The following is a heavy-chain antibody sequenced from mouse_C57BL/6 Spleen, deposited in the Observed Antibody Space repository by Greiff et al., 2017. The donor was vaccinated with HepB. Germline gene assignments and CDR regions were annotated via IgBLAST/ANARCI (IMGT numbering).Heavy chain of an antibody. CDR1: GFTFSDYG. J-gene: IGHJ4*01. V-gene: IGHV5-17*01. CDR2: ISSGSSTI. Sequence: EVRLVESGGGLVKPGGSLKLSCAASGFTFSDYGMHWVRQAPEKGLEWVAYISSGSSTIYYADTVKGRFTIYRDNAKNTLFLQMTSLRSEDTAMYYCARPHDGYFYAMDYWGQGTSVTVSS. CDR3: ARPHDGYFYAMDY. D-gene: IGHD2-3*01.